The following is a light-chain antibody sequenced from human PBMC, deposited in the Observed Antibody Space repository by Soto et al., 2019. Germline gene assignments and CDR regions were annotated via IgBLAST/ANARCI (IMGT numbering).Light chain of an antibody. CDR3: QQSYSVPRT. J-gene: IGKJ4*01. CDR1: QTIDTY. CDR2: AAF. V-gene: IGKV1-39*01. Sequence: DIQMTQSPSSLSASVGDRVTITCRASQTIDTYLNWYQQKPGKAPTILIYAAFRLLSGVPSRFSGSGSGTDFTLTISSLQPEDSAVYYCQQSYSVPRTFGGGTRVEIK.